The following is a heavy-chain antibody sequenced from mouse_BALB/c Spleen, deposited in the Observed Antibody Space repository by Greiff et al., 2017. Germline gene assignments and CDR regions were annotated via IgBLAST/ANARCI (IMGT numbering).Heavy chain of an antibody. D-gene: IGHD1-2*01. CDR1: GFNIKDTY. Sequence: EVQVVESGAELVKPGASVKLSCTASGFNIKDTYMHWVKQRPEQGLEWIGRIDPANGNTKYDPKFQGKATITADTSSNTAYLQLSSLTSEDTAVYYCARSMTTATPFAYWGQGTLVTVSA. V-gene: IGHV14-3*02. J-gene: IGHJ3*01. CDR2: IDPANGNT. CDR3: ARSMTTATPFAY.